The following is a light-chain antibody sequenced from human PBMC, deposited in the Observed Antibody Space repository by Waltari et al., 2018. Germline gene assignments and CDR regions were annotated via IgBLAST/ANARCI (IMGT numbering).Light chain of an antibody. J-gene: IGLJ2*01. CDR2: SNN. Sequence: QSVLTQPPSASGTPGQRVTISCSGSSSNIGSNTVNWYQQLPGTAPKLLIYSNNQRPVVGPDRFSGVKSGTSASLAISGLQSEDEADYYCAAWDDSLNAVVFGGGTKLTVL. V-gene: IGLV1-44*01. CDR3: AAWDDSLNAVV. CDR1: SSNIGSNT.